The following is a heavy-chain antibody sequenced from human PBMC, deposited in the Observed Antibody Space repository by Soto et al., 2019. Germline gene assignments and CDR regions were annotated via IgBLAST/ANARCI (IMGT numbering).Heavy chain of an antibody. CDR2: ISYDGSNK. CDR3: ADTPSDDYNWGSYRYTRGHYYYYYMDV. Sequence: GGSLRLSCAASGFTFSSYGMHWVRQAPGKGLEWVAVISYDGSNKYYADSVKGRFTISRDNSKNTLYLQMNSLRAEDMAMYYCADTPSDDYNWGSYRYTRGHYYYYYMDVWGKGTTVTVSS. CDR1: GFTFSSYG. J-gene: IGHJ6*03. V-gene: IGHV3-30*03. D-gene: IGHD3-16*02.